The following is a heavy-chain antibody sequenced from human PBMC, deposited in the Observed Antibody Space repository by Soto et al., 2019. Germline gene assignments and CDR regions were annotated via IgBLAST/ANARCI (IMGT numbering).Heavy chain of an antibody. V-gene: IGHV4-34*01. CDR3: ARTEGLRGPIDY. CDR1: GGSFSGYY. J-gene: IGHJ4*02. D-gene: IGHD5-12*01. Sequence: QVQLQQWGAGLLKPSETLSLTCAVYGGSFSGYYWSWIRQPPGKGLEWIGEINHSGSTNYNPSLRSRVTISVDTSKNQFSLKLSSVTAADTAVYYCARTEGLRGPIDYWGQGTLVTVSS. CDR2: INHSGST.